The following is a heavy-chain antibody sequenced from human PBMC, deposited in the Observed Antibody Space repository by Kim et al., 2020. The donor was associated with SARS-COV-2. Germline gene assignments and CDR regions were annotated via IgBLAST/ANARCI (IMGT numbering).Heavy chain of an antibody. V-gene: IGHV3-23*01. CDR3: ARGSSGGRLYFFHF. Sequence: GGSLRLSCVGSGFAFGGYAMSWVRQAPGKGLEWISAITDDGYDTYYADSVKGRFTISRDKSKNTLYLQLNSLRAEDTAVYHCARGSSGGRLYFFHFWGQGTLVGDSS. D-gene: IGHD2-15*01. CDR1: GFAFGGYA. CDR2: ITDDGYDT. J-gene: IGHJ4*02.